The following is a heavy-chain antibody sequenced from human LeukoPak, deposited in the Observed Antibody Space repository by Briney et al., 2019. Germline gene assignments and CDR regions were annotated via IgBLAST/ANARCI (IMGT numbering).Heavy chain of an antibody. CDR3: ARDGEYCSSTSCYRAFDY. D-gene: IGHD2-2*02. J-gene: IGHJ4*02. CDR2: IIPIFGTA. CDR1: GGTFSSYA. V-gene: IGHV1-69*13. Sequence: GASVKVSCKASGGTFSSYAISWVRQAPGQGLEWMGGIIPIFGTANYAQKFQGRVTVTADESTSTAYMELSSLRSEDTAVYYCARDGEYCSSTSCYRAFDYWGQGTLVTVSS.